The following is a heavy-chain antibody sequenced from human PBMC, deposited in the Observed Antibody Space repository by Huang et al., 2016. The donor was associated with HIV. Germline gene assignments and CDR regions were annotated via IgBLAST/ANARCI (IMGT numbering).Heavy chain of an antibody. V-gene: IGHV5-51*01. CDR2: IYPGASET. D-gene: IGHD3-10*01. CDR3: ARLIGSPSFYYGLDV. J-gene: IGHJ6*02. CDR1: GYRFRSNW. Sequence: EVQLVQSGAEVKKPGESLKISCKGSGYRFRSNWIGWVRQMPGTGLEWMGIIYPGASETRYSPSFQGQVPIAADKSINTAYLQWSSLKASDTAMYYCARLIGSPSFYYGLDVWGQGTTVTVSS.